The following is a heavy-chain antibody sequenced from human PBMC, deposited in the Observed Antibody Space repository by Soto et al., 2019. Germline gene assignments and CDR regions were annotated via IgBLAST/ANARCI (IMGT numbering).Heavy chain of an antibody. Sequence: SETLSLTCSVSGGSISSGAYYWSWIRQHPGKGLEWIGYIYYGGNTYYNPSLKSRVTISIDTSKNQFSLKLSSVTAADTAIYYCARDVPKGYCSGGTCYSPWFDTWGQGTLVTVSS. CDR3: ARDVPKGYCSGGTCYSPWFDT. CDR1: GGSISSGAYY. CDR2: IYYGGNT. V-gene: IGHV4-31*03. D-gene: IGHD2-15*01. J-gene: IGHJ5*02.